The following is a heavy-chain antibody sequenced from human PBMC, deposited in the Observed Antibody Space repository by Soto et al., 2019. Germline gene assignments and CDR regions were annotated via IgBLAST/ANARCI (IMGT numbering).Heavy chain of an antibody. CDR2: ISTNGSTI. D-gene: IGHD6-19*01. CDR1: GFTFSSYS. Sequence: GGSLRLFCAASGFTFSSYSMNWVRQAPGKGLEWVSNISTNGSTIYYADSVKGRFTISRDNAKNSLYLHINSLRVEDTAVFYCAREVGWSFDYWGQGTLVTVSS. V-gene: IGHV3-48*04. J-gene: IGHJ4*02. CDR3: AREVGWSFDY.